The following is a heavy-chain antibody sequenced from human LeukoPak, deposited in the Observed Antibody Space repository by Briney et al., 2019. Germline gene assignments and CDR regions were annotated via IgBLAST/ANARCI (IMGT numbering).Heavy chain of an antibody. J-gene: IGHJ6*04. CDR1: VDSISSSSYY. D-gene: IGHD6-13*01. Sequence: SETLSLTCTVSVDSISSSSYYCGWIRQPPGKGLGWIGSIYYIGSTYCNPSLKSRVTISVDTSKNQFSLKLSSVTAADTAVYYCARGPIVAAAGETSYLHHLDVWGKGTTVTVSS. CDR3: ARGPIVAAAGETSYLHHLDV. CDR2: IYYIGST. V-gene: IGHV4-39*01.